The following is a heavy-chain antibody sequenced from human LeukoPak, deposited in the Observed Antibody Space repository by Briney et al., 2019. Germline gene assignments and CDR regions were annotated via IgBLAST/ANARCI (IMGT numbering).Heavy chain of an antibody. J-gene: IGHJ4*02. CDR2: ISSNGGST. CDR3: AGSAVVVVAGVY. Sequence: GGSLRLSCAASGFTFSSYAMHWVRQAPGKGLEYVSAISSNGGSTYYANSVKGRFTISRDNSKNTLYLQMGSLRAEDMAVYYCAGSAVVVVAGVYWGQGTLVTVSS. V-gene: IGHV3-64*01. D-gene: IGHD2-15*01. CDR1: GFTFSSYA.